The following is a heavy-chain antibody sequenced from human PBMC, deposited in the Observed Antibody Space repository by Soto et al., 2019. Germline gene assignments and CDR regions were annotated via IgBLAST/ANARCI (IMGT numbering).Heavy chain of an antibody. V-gene: IGHV1-8*01. CDR3: ARGRGYDSSGCDAFDI. D-gene: IGHD3-22*01. CDR1: GYTFTSYD. CDR2: MNPNSGNT. J-gene: IGHJ3*02. Sequence: ASVKVSCKASGYTFTSYDINWVRQATGQGLEWMGWMNPNSGNTGYAQKFQGRVTMTRNTSISTAYMELSSLRSEDTAVYYCARGRGYDSSGCDAFDIWGQGTMVTVS.